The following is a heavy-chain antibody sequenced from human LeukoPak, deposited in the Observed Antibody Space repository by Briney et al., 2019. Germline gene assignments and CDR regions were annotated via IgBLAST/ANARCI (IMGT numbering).Heavy chain of an antibody. D-gene: IGHD3-22*01. CDR1: GGSISSSDYY. V-gene: IGHV4-39*07. CDR3: ARRALDSSGYPYDAFDI. CDR2: IYYTGSS. J-gene: IGHJ3*02. Sequence: PSETLSLTCTVSGGSISSSDYYWGWIRQPPGKGLEWIGNIYYTGSSSYNSSLKSRVTISVDTSKNQFSLKLSSVTAVDTAVYYCARRALDSSGYPYDAFDIWGQGTMVTVSS.